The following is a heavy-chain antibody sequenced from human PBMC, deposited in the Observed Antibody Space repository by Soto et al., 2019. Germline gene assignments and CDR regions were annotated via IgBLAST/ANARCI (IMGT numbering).Heavy chain of an antibody. D-gene: IGHD2-21*02. Sequence: QVQLVQSGAEVRKPGASVKVSCKASGYTFTNNYIHWVRQAPGQGLEWMGIINPGGGSTNYAQKFQARVSMTRDTSTASVYMELSSLTSDDTAVYYCARVPFCGGDCYSFDYWGQGTLVTVSS. CDR2: INPGGGST. CDR3: ARVPFCGGDCYSFDY. J-gene: IGHJ4*02. CDR1: GYTFTNNY. V-gene: IGHV1-46*01.